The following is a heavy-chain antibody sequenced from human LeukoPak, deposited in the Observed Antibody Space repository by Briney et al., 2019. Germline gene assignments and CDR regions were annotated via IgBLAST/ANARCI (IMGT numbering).Heavy chain of an antibody. V-gene: IGHV1-46*01. D-gene: IGHD1-26*01. CDR3: ARRGTRCYGSGFYFDY. Sequence: ASVKVSCKASGYTFTSYYMHWVRQAPGQGLEWMGIINPSGGSTSYAKKFQGRVTMTRDMSTSTVYMEPSSLRSEDTAVYYCARRGTRCYGSGFYFDYWGQGTLVTVSS. J-gene: IGHJ4*02. CDR2: INPSGGST. CDR1: GYTFTSYY.